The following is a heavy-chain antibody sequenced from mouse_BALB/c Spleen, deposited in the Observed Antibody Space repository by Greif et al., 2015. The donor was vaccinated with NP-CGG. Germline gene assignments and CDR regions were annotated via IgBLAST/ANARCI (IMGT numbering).Heavy chain of an antibody. V-gene: IGHV1-63*02. Sequence: QVQLQQSGAELVRPGTSVKISCKASGYTLTNYWLGWVKQRPGHGLEWIGDIYPGGGYTNYNEKFKGKATLTADTSSSTAYMQLSSLTSEDSAVYFCASQMIYDGDWFAYWGQGTLVTVSA. CDR1: GYTLTNYW. CDR3: ASQMIYDGDWFAY. CDR2: IYPGGGYT. J-gene: IGHJ3*01. D-gene: IGHD2-3*01.